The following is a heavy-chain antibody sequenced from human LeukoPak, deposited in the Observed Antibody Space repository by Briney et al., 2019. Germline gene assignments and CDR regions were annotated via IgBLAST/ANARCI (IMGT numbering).Heavy chain of an antibody. CDR3: ARGRSGGGVDY. J-gene: IGHJ4*02. CDR1: GFTFSSYA. D-gene: IGHD3-10*01. CDR2: ISYDGSNK. Sequence: PGGSLRLSCASSGFTFSSYAMHWVRQAPGKGLEWVAVISYDGSNKYYADSVKGRFTISRDNSKNTLYLQMNSLRAEDTAVYYCARGRSGGGVDYWGQGTLVTVSS. V-gene: IGHV3-30*04.